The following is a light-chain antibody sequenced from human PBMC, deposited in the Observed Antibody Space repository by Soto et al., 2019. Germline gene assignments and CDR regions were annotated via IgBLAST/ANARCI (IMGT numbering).Light chain of an antibody. Sequence: DIQMTHSPSTLSASVGDRVTITCRASEFISSWLAWYQQKPGKAPKLLIYDTSTLASGVPSRFSGSGSGTDFTLTISSLQPVDFATYYCQQYNTFSWTFGPGTRVEIK. J-gene: IGKJ1*01. V-gene: IGKV1-5*01. CDR1: EFISSW. CDR2: DTS. CDR3: QQYNTFSWT.